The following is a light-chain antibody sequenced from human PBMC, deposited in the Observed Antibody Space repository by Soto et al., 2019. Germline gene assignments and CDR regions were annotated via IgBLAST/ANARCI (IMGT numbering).Light chain of an antibody. CDR1: QSVSSSY. Sequence: EIVLTQSPGTLSLSPGERATLSCRASQSVSSSYLVWYQQKPGQAPRNLIYSTSSRATGIPDRFSGSGSGTDFTLTISRLEPEDFAVYYCQQYGDSPWTFGQGTKVDIK. CDR3: QQYGDSPWT. V-gene: IGKV3-20*01. CDR2: STS. J-gene: IGKJ1*01.